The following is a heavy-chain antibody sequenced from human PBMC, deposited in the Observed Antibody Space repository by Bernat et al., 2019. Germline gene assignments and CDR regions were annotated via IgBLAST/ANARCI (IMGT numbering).Heavy chain of an antibody. CDR1: GFTFSDYY. D-gene: IGHD4-17*01. Sequence: QVQLVESGGGLVKPGGSLRLSCAASGFTFSDYYMSWIRQAPGKGLDWVSYISSSSSYTNYADSVKGRFTISRDNAKNSLYLQMNSLRDEDTAVYYCARPSFTVTRYSYAFDIWGQGTMVTVSS. J-gene: IGHJ3*02. CDR3: ARPSFTVTRYSYAFDI. V-gene: IGHV3-11*06. CDR2: ISSSSSYT.